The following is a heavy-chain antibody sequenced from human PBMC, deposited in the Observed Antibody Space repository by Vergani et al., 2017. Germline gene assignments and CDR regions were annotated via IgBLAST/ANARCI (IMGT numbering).Heavy chain of an antibody. V-gene: IGHV3-30*02. CDR2: IQFDGSNQ. Sequence: QVQLVESGGGVVQRGGSLRLSCATSGFTLSNYDMQWIRPGPGKGLEFVAFIQFDGSNQYYADSVKARFPLTRDFSKNTLYLQMNSLRTDDTATYYCAKHFRGWGIDYWGQGTQVIVSS. CDR3: AKHFRGWGIDY. J-gene: IGHJ4*02. CDR1: GFTLSNYD. D-gene: IGHD3-16*01.